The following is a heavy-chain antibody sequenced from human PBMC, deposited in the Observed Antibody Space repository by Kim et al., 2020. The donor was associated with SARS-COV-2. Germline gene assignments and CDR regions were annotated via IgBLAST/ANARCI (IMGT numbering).Heavy chain of an antibody. CDR3: ARGEQFPRDYYGMDV. D-gene: IGHD1-26*01. CDR2: ISAYNGNT. V-gene: IGHV1-18*01. CDR1: GYTFTSYG. J-gene: IGHJ6*02. Sequence: ASVKVSCKASGYTFTSYGISWVRQAPGQGLEWMGWISAYNGNTNYAQKLQGRVTMTTDTSTSTAYMELRSLRSDDTAVYYCARGEQFPRDYYGMDVWGQGTTVTVSS.